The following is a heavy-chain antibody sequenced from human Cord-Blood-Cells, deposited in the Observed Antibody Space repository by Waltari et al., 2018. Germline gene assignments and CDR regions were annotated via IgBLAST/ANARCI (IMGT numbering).Heavy chain of an antibody. CDR3: ARIPQYSSSWFFDY. CDR1: GFSLSTSGMC. J-gene: IGHJ4*02. Sequence: QVTLRESGPALVKPTQTLTLTCTFSGFSLSTSGMCVSWIRQPPGKALEWLALIDWDDDKYYSTSLKTRLIISKDTSKNQVVLTMTNMDPVDTATYYCARIPQYSSSWFFDYWGQGTLVTVSS. CDR2: IDWDDDK. D-gene: IGHD6-13*01. V-gene: IGHV2-70*01.